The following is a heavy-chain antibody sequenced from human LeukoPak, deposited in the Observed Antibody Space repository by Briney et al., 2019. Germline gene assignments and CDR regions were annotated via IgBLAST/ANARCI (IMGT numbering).Heavy chain of an antibody. V-gene: IGHV3-23*01. D-gene: IGHD2-15*01. CDR2: ISGSGGST. J-gene: IGHJ4*02. CDR3: ANLLLPTHTSAPLDY. CDR1: GFTFSSYA. Sequence: PGGSLRLSCAASGFTFSSYAMRWGRHAPGEGLEWVSAISGSGGSTYYADSVKGRFTISRDNSKNTLYLQMNSLRAEDTAVYYCANLLLPTHTSAPLDYWGQGTLVTVSS.